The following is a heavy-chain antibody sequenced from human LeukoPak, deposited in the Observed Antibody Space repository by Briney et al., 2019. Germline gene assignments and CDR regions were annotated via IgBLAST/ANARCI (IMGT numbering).Heavy chain of an antibody. V-gene: IGHV1-69*01. J-gene: IGHJ4*02. CDR3: ASRLGYCSGGSCYLPLDY. CDR2: IIPIFGTA. D-gene: IGHD2-15*01. CDR1: GDTFSSYA. Sequence: SVKVSCKASGDTFSSYASSWVRQAPGQGLEWMGGIIPIFGTANYAQKFQGRVTITADESTSTAYMELSSLRSEDTAVYYCASRLGYCSGGSCYLPLDYWGQGTLVTVSS.